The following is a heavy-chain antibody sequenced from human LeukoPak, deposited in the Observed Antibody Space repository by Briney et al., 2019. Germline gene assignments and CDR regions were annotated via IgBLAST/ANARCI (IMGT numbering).Heavy chain of an antibody. CDR1: GGSISSSSYY. V-gene: IGHV4-39*07. CDR2: IYYSGST. Sequence: SETLSLTCTVSGGSISSSSYYWGWIRQPPGKGLEWIGSIYYSGSTNYNPSLKSRVTISVDTSKNQFSLKLSSVTAADTAVYYCARDGEIAATGTRRYFQHWGQGTLVTVSS. CDR3: ARDGEIAATGTRRYFQH. D-gene: IGHD6-13*01. J-gene: IGHJ1*01.